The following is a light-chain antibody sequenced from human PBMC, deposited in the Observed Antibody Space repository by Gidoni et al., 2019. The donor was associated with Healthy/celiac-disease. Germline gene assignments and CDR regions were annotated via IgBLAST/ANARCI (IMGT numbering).Light chain of an antibody. CDR3: QVWDSSSDHPIIV. CDR2: DES. J-gene: IGLJ1*01. V-gene: IGLV3-21*03. CDR1: NIGSKS. Sequence: SYVLTQPPSVSVAPGKTARITCGGNNIGSKSVHWYQQKPGQAPVLVVYDESDRPSGIPERFSGSNSGNTATLTISRVKAGDEADYYCQVWDSSSDHPIIVFGTGTKVTVL.